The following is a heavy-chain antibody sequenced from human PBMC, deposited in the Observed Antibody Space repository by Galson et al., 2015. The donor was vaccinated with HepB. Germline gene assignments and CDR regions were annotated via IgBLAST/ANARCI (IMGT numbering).Heavy chain of an antibody. Sequence: SLRLSCAASGFTVGGTYMIWVRQAPGKGLECVSLIESGDKKYYIDSVKGRFTISRDNSLNTMSLQLNSLRAEDSGVYYCAVSGTPGGFDFWGQGTMVTVSS. CDR2: IESGDKK. V-gene: IGHV3-66*01. D-gene: IGHD1-14*01. J-gene: IGHJ3*01. CDR1: GFTVGGTY. CDR3: AVSGTPGGFDF.